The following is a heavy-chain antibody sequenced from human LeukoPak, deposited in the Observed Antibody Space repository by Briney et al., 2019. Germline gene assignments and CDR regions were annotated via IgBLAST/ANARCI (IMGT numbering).Heavy chain of an antibody. CDR3: AKDYRHCSSTSCYSYYYYYYMDV. CDR1: GFTFSRYW. J-gene: IGHJ6*03. Sequence: GGSLRLSCAASGFTFSRYWVTWVRQAPGEGLEWVANIKPDGSEQYYVDSVKGRFTISRDNAKNSLYLQMNSLTAEDTAVYYCAKDYRHCSSTSCYSYYYYYYMDVWGKGTTVTISS. V-gene: IGHV3-7*01. CDR2: IKPDGSEQ. D-gene: IGHD2-2*02.